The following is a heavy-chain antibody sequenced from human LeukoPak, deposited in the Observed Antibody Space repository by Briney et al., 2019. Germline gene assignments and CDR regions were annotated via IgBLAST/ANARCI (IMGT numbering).Heavy chain of an antibody. CDR3: AKDRIAYEGGAFDY. Sequence: GGSLRLSCAASGYTFSSYAMSWVRQAPGKGLEWVSAISGSGGSTYYEDSVKGRFTISRDNSKNTVYLKMNSLRAEDTAVYYCAKDRIAYEGGAFDYWGQGTLFTVSS. J-gene: IGHJ4*02. CDR1: GYTFSSYA. D-gene: IGHD3-16*01. V-gene: IGHV3-23*01. CDR2: ISGSGGST.